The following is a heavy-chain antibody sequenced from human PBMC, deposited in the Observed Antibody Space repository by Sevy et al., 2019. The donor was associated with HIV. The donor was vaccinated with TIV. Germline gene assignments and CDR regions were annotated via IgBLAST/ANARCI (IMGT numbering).Heavy chain of an antibody. CDR2: VDHSGGT. D-gene: IGHD5-12*01. J-gene: IGHJ4*02. CDR3: ARGRSPKRLPLLYSGYDHMTAHFFDY. V-gene: IGHV4-34*01. CDR1: GESVSSSY. Sequence: SETLSLTCAVYGESVSSSYWTWIRQPPGGGLDWVGEVDHSGGTSYNPSLKSRATVSLDTSKRQFSLKVDSVTAADTAVYCCARGRSPKRLPLLYSGYDHMTAHFFDYWGQGALVTVSS.